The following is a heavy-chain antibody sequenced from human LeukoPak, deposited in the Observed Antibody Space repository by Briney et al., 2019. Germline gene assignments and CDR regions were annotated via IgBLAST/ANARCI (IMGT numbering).Heavy chain of an antibody. CDR2: ISSSSSTI. Sequence: PGGSLRLSCAASGFTFSSYSMNWVRQAPGKGLEWVSYISSSSSTIYYADSVKGRFTISRDNAKNSLYLQMNSLRAEDTAVYYCAKANQGRYYYDSSGYYYDYWGQGTLVTVSS. V-gene: IGHV3-48*01. J-gene: IGHJ4*02. CDR3: AKANQGRYYYDSSGYYYDY. CDR1: GFTFSSYS. D-gene: IGHD3-22*01.